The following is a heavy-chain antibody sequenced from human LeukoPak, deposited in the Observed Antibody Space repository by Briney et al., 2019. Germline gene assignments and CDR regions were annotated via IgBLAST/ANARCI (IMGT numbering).Heavy chain of an antibody. CDR1: GFTFSSYS. J-gene: IGHJ4*02. V-gene: IGHV3-20*04. D-gene: IGHD6-13*01. Sequence: GGSLRLSCAASGFTFSSYSTNWVRQPPGKGLEWVSGINWDGGASAYSDSVKGRFTISRDHGKNSLYLQMNDLRDEDTALYFCVRDLSASWYSLGFWGQGALLTVSS. CDR3: VRDLSASWYSLGF. CDR2: INWDGGAS.